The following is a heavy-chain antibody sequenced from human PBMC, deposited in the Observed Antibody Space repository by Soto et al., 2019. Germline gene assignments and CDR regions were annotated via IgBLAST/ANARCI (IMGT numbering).Heavy chain of an antibody. CDR1: GGSISIYY. CDR2: IYYSGST. V-gene: IGHV4-59*01. CDR3: ARGVVGATTNAFDI. Sequence: SDTLSLTCTVSGGSISIYYWSWIRQPPGKGLEWIGYIYYSGSTNYNPSLKSRVTISVDTSKNQFSLKLSSVTAADTAVYYCARGVVGATTNAFDIWGQGTMVTVSS. D-gene: IGHD1-26*01. J-gene: IGHJ3*02.